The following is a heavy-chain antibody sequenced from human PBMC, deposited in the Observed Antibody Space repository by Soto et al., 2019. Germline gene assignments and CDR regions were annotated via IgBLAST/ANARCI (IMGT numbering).Heavy chain of an antibody. CDR2: IYPADSDT. V-gene: IGHV5-51*01. CDR3: ASKGTTAYGMDV. Sequence: EFVKTFFKIAWDRCATSWLGRVSQMPGKGLEWMGIIYPADSDTRYSPSFQGQVTISADKSVNTAYLQWSSLKASDTAMYYCASKGTTAYGMDVWGQGTTVTVSS. D-gene: IGHD1-1*01. J-gene: IGHJ6*02. CDR1: WDRCATSW.